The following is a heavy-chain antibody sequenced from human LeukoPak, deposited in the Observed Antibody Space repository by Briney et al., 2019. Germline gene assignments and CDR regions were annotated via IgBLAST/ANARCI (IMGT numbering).Heavy chain of an antibody. CDR3: AGQSSTDYYYYGLDV. CDR1: GDRVSSNSAA. J-gene: IGHJ6*02. D-gene: IGHD1-1*01. CDR2: TYYRSKWHY. V-gene: IGHV6-1*01. Sequence: SQTLSLTCAISGDRVSSNSAAWNWIRQSPSRGLEWLGRTYYRSKWHYDYAESVKRRITVNPDTSKNQFSLQLNSVTPEDTAVYYCAGQSSTDYYYYGLDVWGQGTTVAVSS.